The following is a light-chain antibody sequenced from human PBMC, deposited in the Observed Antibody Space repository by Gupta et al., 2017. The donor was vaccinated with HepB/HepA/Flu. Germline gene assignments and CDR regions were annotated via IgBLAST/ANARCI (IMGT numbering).Light chain of an antibody. J-gene: IGLJ2*01. V-gene: IGLV2-14*03. Sequence: QSALIQPASVSESPGKSIIISCTGTSSDIGSYNYVSWYQQFPSKAPKLMIYDVSNRPSGISNRFFGSTSGNTASLTISGLQAEDEADYYCSSYSSINTLVFGGGTKLTVL. CDR3: SSYSSINTLV. CDR2: DVS. CDR1: SSDIGSYNY.